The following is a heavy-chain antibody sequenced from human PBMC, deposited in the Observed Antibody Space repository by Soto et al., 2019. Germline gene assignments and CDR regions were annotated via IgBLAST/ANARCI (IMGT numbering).Heavy chain of an antibody. D-gene: IGHD2-21*02. CDR2: VYYTGST. CDR3: VRTAREGAVAPHWFDR. V-gene: IGHV4-30-2*05. CDR1: GASIVITDYC. Sequence: SETLSLTCAVSGASIVITDYCFVWIRQSPWKGLELIGYVYYTGSTYYNPSLMSRLTISVDTSKNQFSLKLTSVTAAETAVYYCVRTAREGAVAPHWFDRWGQGTQVTVSS. J-gene: IGHJ5*02.